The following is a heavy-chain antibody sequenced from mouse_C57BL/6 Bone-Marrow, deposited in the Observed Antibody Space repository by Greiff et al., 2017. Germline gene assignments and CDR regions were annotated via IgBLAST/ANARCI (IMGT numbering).Heavy chain of an antibody. Sequence: QVQLQQPGAELVKPGASVKMSCKASGYTFTSYWITWVKQRPGQGLEWIGDLYPSSGSTNYNEKFKGKATLTVDTSSNTAYMQLSSLTSEDSAVFYCARSGPLCQSFGNRGRGDALSVSA. CDR2: LYPSSGST. CDR3: ARSGPLCQSFGN. V-gene: IGHV1-55*01. CDR1: GYTFTSYW. J-gene: IGHJ2*01. D-gene: IGHD6-1*01.